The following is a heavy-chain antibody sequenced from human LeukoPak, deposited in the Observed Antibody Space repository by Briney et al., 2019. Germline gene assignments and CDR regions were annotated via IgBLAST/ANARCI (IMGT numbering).Heavy chain of an antibody. J-gene: IGHJ5*02. CDR3: ARTYSSNWYEGNWFDP. CDR2: INYSGST. V-gene: IGHV4-34*01. D-gene: IGHD6-13*01. CDR1: GGSFSGYY. Sequence: SETLSLTCAVYGGSFSGYYWSWIRQPPGKGLEWIGEINYSGSTNYNPSLKSRVTISVDTSKNQFPLKLSSVTAADTAVYYCARTYSSNWYEGNWFDPWGQGTLVTVSS.